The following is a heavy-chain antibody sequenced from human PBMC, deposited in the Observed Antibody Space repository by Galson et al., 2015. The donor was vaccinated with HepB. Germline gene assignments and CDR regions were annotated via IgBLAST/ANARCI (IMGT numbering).Heavy chain of an antibody. Sequence: SLRLSCAASGFTFSSYSVNWVRQAPGKGLEWVSYISGSATGSSTIDYADSVKSRFTIYSDNAKNSVYLQLNSLGDEDTAVYYCATNGWEWESAIDYWGQGTLVTVSS. CDR1: GFTFSSYS. V-gene: IGHV3-48*02. D-gene: IGHD1-26*01. CDR3: ATNGWEWESAIDY. CDR2: ISGSATGSSTI. J-gene: IGHJ4*02.